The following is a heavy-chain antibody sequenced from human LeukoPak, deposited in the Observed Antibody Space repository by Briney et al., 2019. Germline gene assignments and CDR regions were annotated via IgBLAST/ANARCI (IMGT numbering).Heavy chain of an antibody. Sequence: PSETLSLTCTVAGGSISSYYWGWVRQPPGKGLQWIGSIFHTGITYYNTSLKSRVTISVDTSKNQFSLKLSSVTAADTAVYYCARHARHRQLVPDYWGQGTLVTVSS. J-gene: IGHJ4*02. CDR2: IFHTGIT. CDR1: GGSISSYY. D-gene: IGHD6-13*01. CDR3: ARHARHRQLVPDY. V-gene: IGHV4-39*01.